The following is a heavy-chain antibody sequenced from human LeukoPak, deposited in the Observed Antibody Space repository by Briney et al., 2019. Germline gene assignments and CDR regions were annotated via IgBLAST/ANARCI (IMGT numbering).Heavy chain of an antibody. CDR2: ISGSGGST. D-gene: IGHD3-22*01. V-gene: IGHV3-23*01. Sequence: GGSLRLSFAASGFTFSSYAMSWARQAPGKGLEWVSAISGSGGSTYYADSVKGRFTISRDNSKNTLYLQMNSLRAEDTAVYYCAKDPYYYDSSGPREYYFDYWGQGTLVTVSS. J-gene: IGHJ4*02. CDR1: GFTFSSYA. CDR3: AKDPYYYDSSGPREYYFDY.